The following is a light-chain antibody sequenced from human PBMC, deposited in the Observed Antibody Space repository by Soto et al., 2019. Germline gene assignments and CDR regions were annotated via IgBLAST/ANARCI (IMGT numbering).Light chain of an antibody. CDR2: AAS. V-gene: IGKV1-27*01. CDR3: QNYDSGTVT. CDR1: QGLSSY. J-gene: IGKJ5*01. Sequence: IQLTQSPSSLSASVGDRVTITCRASQGLSSYLAWYQQKPGKVPKVLIYAASTLQPGVPSRFSCSGAGTACTRTINSLQPDDIETDDCQNYDSGTVTFGQGTRLEIK.